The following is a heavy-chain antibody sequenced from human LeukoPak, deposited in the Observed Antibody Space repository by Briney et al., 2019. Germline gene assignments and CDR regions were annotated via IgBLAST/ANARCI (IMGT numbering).Heavy chain of an antibody. CDR2: IGTAGDT. Sequence: GGSLRLSCAASGFTFSEYDMHWVRQATGNGLEWVSGIGTAGDTYYPGSVKGRFTISRDNSKNTLYLQMNSLRAEDTAVYYCAKDSPRVYTSSWYIAGNPDYWGQGTLVTVSS. V-gene: IGHV3-13*01. J-gene: IGHJ4*02. CDR1: GFTFSEYD. CDR3: AKDSPRVYTSSWYIAGNPDY. D-gene: IGHD6-13*01.